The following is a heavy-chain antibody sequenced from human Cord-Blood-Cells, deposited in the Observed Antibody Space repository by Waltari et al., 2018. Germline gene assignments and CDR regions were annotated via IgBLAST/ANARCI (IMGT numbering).Heavy chain of an antibody. V-gene: IGHV1-69*01. CDR3: ARSSGYCSSTSCYKEFDY. J-gene: IGHJ4*02. D-gene: IGHD2-2*02. Sequence: QVQLVQSGAEVKKPGSSVKVSCKASGGTVSSYAISWVRQAPGQGLEWMGGIIPIFGTANYAQKFQGRVTITADESTSTAYMELSSLRSEDTAVYYCARSSGYCSSTSCYKEFDYWGQGTLVTVSS. CDR2: IIPIFGTA. CDR1: GGTVSSYA.